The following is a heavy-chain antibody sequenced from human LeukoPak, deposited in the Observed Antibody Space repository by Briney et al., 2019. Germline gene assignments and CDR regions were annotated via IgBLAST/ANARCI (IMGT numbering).Heavy chain of an antibody. J-gene: IGHJ4*02. CDR1: GFTFSSYA. D-gene: IGHD2-2*01. V-gene: IGHV3-23*01. CDR3: ANAGYQLLLGY. CDR2: ISGSDGST. Sequence: PGGSLRLSCAASGFTFSSYAMSWVRQAPGKGLEWVSAISGSDGSTYYADSVKGRFTISRDNSKNTLYLQMNSLRAEDTAVYYCANAGYQLLLGYWGQGTLVTVSS.